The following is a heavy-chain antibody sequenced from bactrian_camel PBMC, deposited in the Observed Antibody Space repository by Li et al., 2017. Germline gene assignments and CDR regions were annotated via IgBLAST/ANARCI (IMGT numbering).Heavy chain of an antibody. V-gene: IGHV3S63*01. CDR2: VITIDGTT. CDR1: EYAGAHYC. CDR3: ASDPSLFDAACPHIADYWDVSAI. D-gene: IGHD3*01. Sequence: HVQLVESGGGSVEAGGALRLSCVASEYAGAHYCMAWFRQAPGKEREGVASVITIDGTTDYADSVKGRFTISQDNANNMIYLQMNSLRPEDTAMYYCASDPSLFDAACPHIADYWDVSAIWGRGTQVTVS. J-gene: IGHJ4*01.